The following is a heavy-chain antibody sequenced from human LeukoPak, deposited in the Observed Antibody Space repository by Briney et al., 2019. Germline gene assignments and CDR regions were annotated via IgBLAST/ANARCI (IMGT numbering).Heavy chain of an antibody. D-gene: IGHD1-26*01. CDR3: ARDPGSYFVDY. V-gene: IGHV1-2*02. J-gene: IGHJ4*02. Sequence: RVSVKVSCTASGYIFSGNYIHWVRQAPGQGLEWMAWINPNTGGTNYAQKFQGRVTVTRDTSISTAYMELTSLRSDDTAVYYCARDPGSYFVDYWGQGTLVTVSS. CDR2: INPNTGGT. CDR1: GYIFSGNY.